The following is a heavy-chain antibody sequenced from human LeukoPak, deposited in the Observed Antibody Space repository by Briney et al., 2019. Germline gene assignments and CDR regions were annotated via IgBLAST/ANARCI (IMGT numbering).Heavy chain of an antibody. CDR2: ISWNSGSI. CDR3: AKDMAPDYGSGGPNWFDP. J-gene: IGHJ5*02. V-gene: IGHV3-9*01. D-gene: IGHD3-10*01. CDR1: GFTFDDYA. Sequence: GGSLRLSCAASGFTFDDYAMHWVRQAPGKGLEWVSGISWNSGSIGYADSVKGRFTISRDNAKNSLYLQMNSLRAEDTALYYCAKDMAPDYGSGGPNWFDPWGQGTLVTVSS.